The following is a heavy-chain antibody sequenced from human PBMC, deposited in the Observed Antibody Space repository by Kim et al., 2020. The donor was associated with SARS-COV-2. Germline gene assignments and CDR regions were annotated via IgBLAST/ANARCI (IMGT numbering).Heavy chain of an antibody. J-gene: IGHJ3*02. CDR3: AREGRGGFDI. V-gene: IGHV4-31*03. CDR2: IYYSGST. Sequence: SETLSLTCTVSGGSISSGGYYWSWIRQHPGKGLEWIGYIYYSGSTYYNPSLKSRVTISVDTSKNQFSLKLSSVTAADTAVYYCAREGRGGFDIWGQGTMVTVSS. CDR1: GGSISSGGYY.